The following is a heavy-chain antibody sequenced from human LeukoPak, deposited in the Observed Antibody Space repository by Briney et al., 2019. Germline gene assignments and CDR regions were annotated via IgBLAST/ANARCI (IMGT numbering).Heavy chain of an antibody. CDR3: ARAGSTTMVRGVTYYFDY. CDR2: IKPNSGGA. D-gene: IGHD3-10*01. CDR1: GYIFSGYY. V-gene: IGHV1-2*02. Sequence: ASVKVSCKASGYIFSGYYMHWLRQAPGQGLEWMGWIKPNSGGADYAQKFQGRVTMTRDTSISTASMALSSLRSEDTAVYYCARAGSTTMVRGVTYYFDYWGQGTLVTVSS. J-gene: IGHJ4*02.